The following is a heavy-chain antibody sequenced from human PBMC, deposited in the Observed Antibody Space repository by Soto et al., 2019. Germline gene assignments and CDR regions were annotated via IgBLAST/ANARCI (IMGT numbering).Heavy chain of an antibody. CDR1: GFSLSTNT. CDR2: ISNDGRRK. Sequence: GGSLRLSCAASGFSLSTNTMHWVRQVPGKGLEWVASISNDGRRKYYADFVKGRFTISRDTANNILYLEINSLRAEDTSLYYCARVATAMTYDFWGQGTQVTVSS. CDR3: ARVATAMTYDF. D-gene: IGHD2-21*02. V-gene: IGHV3-30*04. J-gene: IGHJ4*02.